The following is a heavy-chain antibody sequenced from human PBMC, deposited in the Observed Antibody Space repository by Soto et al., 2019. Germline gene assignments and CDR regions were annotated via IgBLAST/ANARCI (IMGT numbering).Heavy chain of an antibody. D-gene: IGHD3-22*01. V-gene: IGHV1-3*01. CDR2: INAGNGNT. Sequence: QVQLVQSGAEVKKPGASVKVSCKASGYTFTSYAMHWVRQAPGQRLEWMGWINAGNGNTKYSQKFQGRVTITRDTSASTAYMELSSLRSEDTAVYYCARGGRITMIVVVITTFDYWGQGTLVTVSS. CDR3: ARGGRITMIVVVITTFDY. CDR1: GYTFTSYA. J-gene: IGHJ4*02.